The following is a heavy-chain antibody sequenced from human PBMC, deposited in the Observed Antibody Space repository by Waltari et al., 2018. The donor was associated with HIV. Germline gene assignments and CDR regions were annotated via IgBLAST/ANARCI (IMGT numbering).Heavy chain of an antibody. J-gene: IGHJ4*02. CDR3: ARRGDGVNQHARLDH. CDR2: MYNSVTT. CDR1: GGSITRNDFY. D-gene: IGHD2-2*01. Sequence: QLHLQESGPGLVKPSETLALTCTVSGGSITRNDFYWAWIRQPPGNGLEWMGLMYNSVTTYYNPSLKSRVSMSSDTSKNRFSLRLHSVTAADTAIYYCARRGDGVNQHARLDHWGPGTLV. V-gene: IGHV4-39*01.